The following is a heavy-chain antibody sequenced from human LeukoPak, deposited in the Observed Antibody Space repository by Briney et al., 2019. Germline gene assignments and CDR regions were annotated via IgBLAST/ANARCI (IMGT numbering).Heavy chain of an antibody. CDR1: GFIFSNYW. D-gene: IGHD5-12*01. CDR3: ARDWGSTGYDLYDS. Sequence: PGESLRLSCAASGFIFSNYWMTWVRQAPGKGLEWVAHIRQDGSERHYVDSVKDRFTISRDNAKNSLDLQMDSLRAEDTAVYYCARDWGSTGYDLYDSWGQGTLVTVSS. CDR2: IRQDGSER. V-gene: IGHV3-7*01. J-gene: IGHJ4*02.